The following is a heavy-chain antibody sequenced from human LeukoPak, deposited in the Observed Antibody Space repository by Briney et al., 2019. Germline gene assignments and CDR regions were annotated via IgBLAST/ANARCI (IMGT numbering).Heavy chain of an antibody. CDR2: IYYSGST. Sequence: SETLSLTCTVSGGSISSSSYYWGWIRQPPGKGLEWIGSIYYSGSTYYTPSLKSRVTISVDTSKNQFSLKLSSVTAADTAVYYCARGPSAYYDSSGYSFDYWGQGTLVTVSS. D-gene: IGHD3-22*01. V-gene: IGHV4-39*07. CDR3: ARGPSAYYDSSGYSFDY. CDR1: GGSISSSSYY. J-gene: IGHJ4*02.